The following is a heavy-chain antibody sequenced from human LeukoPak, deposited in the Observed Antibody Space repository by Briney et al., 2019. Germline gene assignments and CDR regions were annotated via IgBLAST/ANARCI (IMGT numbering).Heavy chain of an antibody. V-gene: IGHV4-4*09. D-gene: IGHD2-2*02. J-gene: IGHJ3*02. CDR1: GASISNFY. CDR3: ARLFCRSTSCYRNAFDI. Sequence: SSETLSLTCNVSGASISNFYWTWIRQPPGKGLEWIGYIYTSGSTNYNPSLKSRVTISVDTSKNQFSLKLSSVTAADTAVYYCARLFCRSTSCYRNAFDIWGQGTMVTVSS. CDR2: IYTSGST.